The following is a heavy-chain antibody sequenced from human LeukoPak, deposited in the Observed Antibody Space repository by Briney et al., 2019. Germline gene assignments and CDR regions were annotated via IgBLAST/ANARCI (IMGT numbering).Heavy chain of an antibody. J-gene: IGHJ3*02. V-gene: IGHV4-59*01. Sequence: SETLSLTCTVSGGSISSYYWSWIRQPPGKGLEWIGYIYYSGSTNYNPSLKSRGTISVDTTKNQFSLKLSSVTAADTAVYYRASSPLTYYGSGSYYPDAFDIWGQGTMVTVSS. CDR2: IYYSGST. D-gene: IGHD3-10*01. CDR3: ASSPLTYYGSGSYYPDAFDI. CDR1: GGSISSYY.